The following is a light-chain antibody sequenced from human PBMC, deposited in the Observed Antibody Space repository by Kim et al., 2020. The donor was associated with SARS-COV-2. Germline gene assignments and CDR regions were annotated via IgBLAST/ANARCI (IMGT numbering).Light chain of an antibody. CDR3: NSRDSSGYHVL. V-gene: IGLV3-19*01. CDR2: GKN. J-gene: IGLJ2*01. CDR1: SLRTYY. Sequence: ALEQTVRIPCQGDSLRTYYESWYQQKPGQAPLLFLYGKNNRPSGIPDRFSGSSSGNTASLTITGAQAEDEADYYCNSRDSSGYHVLFGGGTQLTVL.